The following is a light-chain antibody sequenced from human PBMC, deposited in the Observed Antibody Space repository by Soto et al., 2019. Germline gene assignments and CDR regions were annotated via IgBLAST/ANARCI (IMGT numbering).Light chain of an antibody. CDR3: QQYNNWPRT. Sequence: DIVFTQSPGTLSFSPGERATLSFRASQSVSGSYLAWYQQKPGQAPRLLIYGASSRATGIPDRFSGSGSGTDFTLTISRLEPEDFAVYYCQQYNNWPRTFGQGTKVDIK. J-gene: IGKJ1*01. V-gene: IGKV3-20*01. CDR1: QSVSGSY. CDR2: GAS.